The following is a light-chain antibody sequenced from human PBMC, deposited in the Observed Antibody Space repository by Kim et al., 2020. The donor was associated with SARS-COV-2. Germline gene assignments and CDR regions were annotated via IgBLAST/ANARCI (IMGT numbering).Light chain of an antibody. CDR1: SSNIGAGYD. J-gene: IGLJ3*02. V-gene: IGLV1-40*01. CDR2: GSS. CDR3: QSYDSSLSGSV. Sequence: QRVTISCTGSSSNIGAGYDVHWYQQLPGTAPNLRIYGSSNRPSGVPYRFSGSKSGTSASLAITGLQAEDEADYYCQSYDSSLSGSVFGGGTQLTVL.